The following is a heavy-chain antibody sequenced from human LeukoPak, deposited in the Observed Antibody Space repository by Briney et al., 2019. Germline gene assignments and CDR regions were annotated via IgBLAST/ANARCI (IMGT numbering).Heavy chain of an antibody. J-gene: IGHJ5*02. V-gene: IGHV4-39*07. CDR2: IYYSGST. D-gene: IGHD4-17*01. Sequence: SETLSLTCTVSGGSISSSSYYWGWIRQPPGKGLEWIGSIYYSGSTYYNPSLKSRVTISVDTSKNQFSLKLSSVTAADTAVYYCARYGDSLVYRTWGQGTLVTVSS. CDR1: GGSISSSSYY. CDR3: ARYGDSLVYRT.